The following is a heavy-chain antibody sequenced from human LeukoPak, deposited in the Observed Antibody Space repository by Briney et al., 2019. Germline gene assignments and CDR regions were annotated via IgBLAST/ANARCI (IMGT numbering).Heavy chain of an antibody. D-gene: IGHD5-18*01. CDR1: GFTFSSYS. CDR3: ASGKETSMAQGY. J-gene: IGHJ4*02. Sequence: PGGSLRLSCAASGFTFSSYSMNWVRQAPGKGLEWVSSISSSSSYIYYADSVKGRFTISRDNAKNSLYLQMNSLRAEDTAVYYCASGKETSMAQGYWGQGTLVTVSS. V-gene: IGHV3-21*04. CDR2: ISSSSSYI.